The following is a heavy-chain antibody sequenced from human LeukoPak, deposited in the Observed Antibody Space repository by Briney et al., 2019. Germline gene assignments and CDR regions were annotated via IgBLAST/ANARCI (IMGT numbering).Heavy chain of an antibody. Sequence: GGSLRLSCAASGFTFSVYAMHWVRQAPGKGLEYVSAISNNGGSTFYANSVKGRFTTSRDNSKSTLYLQMGSLRAEDMGVYYCARDQWGPDYWGQGTLVTVSS. J-gene: IGHJ4*02. CDR2: ISNNGGST. D-gene: IGHD2-8*01. V-gene: IGHV3-64*01. CDR3: ARDQWGPDY. CDR1: GFTFSVYA.